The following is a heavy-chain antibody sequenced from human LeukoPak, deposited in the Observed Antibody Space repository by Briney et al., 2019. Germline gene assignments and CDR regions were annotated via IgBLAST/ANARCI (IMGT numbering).Heavy chain of an antibody. V-gene: IGHV4-4*07. CDR1: GGSISSYY. Sequence: TSETLSLTCTVSGGSISSYYWSWIRQPAGKRLEWIGRIYSTGTTNYNPSLKSRVTMSVDTSKNLFSLKLTSVTAADTAVYYCARGPYCGGDCYFDSWGQGTLVTVSS. J-gene: IGHJ4*02. D-gene: IGHD2-21*02. CDR2: IYSTGTT. CDR3: ARGPYCGGDCYFDS.